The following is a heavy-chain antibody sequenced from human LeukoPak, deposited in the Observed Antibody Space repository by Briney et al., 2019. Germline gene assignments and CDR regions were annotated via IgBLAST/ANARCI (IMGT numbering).Heavy chain of an antibody. V-gene: IGHV3-49*04. Sequence: PGGSLRLSCTTSGFTLSDYAMSWVRQTPGKGREGVGFIRSKAYGGTTEYAACVKGRFTISRDDSKSIAYLQMNSLKTEDTAFYYCTTGLTMNPFDYWGQGTLVTVSS. J-gene: IGHJ4*02. CDR1: GFTLSDYA. CDR2: IRSKAYGGTT. D-gene: IGHD1-14*01. CDR3: TTGLTMNPFDY.